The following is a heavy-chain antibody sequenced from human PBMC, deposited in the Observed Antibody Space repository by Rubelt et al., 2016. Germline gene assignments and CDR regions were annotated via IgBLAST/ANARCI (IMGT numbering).Heavy chain of an antibody. CDR3: ARSPRYDFEDNWFDP. D-gene: IGHD3-3*01. Sequence: QVQLVQSGAEVKKPGSSVKVSCKASGGTFSSYAISWVRQAPGPGLEWMGRIIPILGIANYAQKFHGRVTITAEKSTSTAYMELSSLRSEDTAVYYCARSPRYDFEDNWFDPWGQGTLVTVSS. J-gene: IGHJ5*02. CDR1: GGTFSSYA. CDR2: IIPILGIA. V-gene: IGHV1-69*04.